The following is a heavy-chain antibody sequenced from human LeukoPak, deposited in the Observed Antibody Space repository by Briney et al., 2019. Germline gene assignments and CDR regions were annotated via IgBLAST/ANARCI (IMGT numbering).Heavy chain of an antibody. J-gene: IGHJ6*02. V-gene: IGHV1-8*01. D-gene: IGHD2-15*01. CDR1: GFTFTRYD. CDR2: MNPNNGNT. CDR3: AGCSGGSCYSRGKYGVDV. Sequence: ASVKVSCKASGFTFTRYDINWVRQASGQGLEWMGWMNPNNGNTGYAQKFQGRVTMTRDTYTSTAYMELRGLRPEDTAVYYCAGCSGGSCYSRGKYGVDVWGQGTTVIVSS.